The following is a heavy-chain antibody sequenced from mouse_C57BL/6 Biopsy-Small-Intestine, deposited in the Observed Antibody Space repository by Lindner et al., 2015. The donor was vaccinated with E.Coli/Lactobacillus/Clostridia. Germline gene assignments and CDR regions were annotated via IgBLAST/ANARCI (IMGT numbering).Heavy chain of an antibody. D-gene: IGHD1-1*02. J-gene: IGHJ2*01. CDR1: GFTFSSYG. V-gene: IGHV5-6*01. CDR3: ASGSDY. CDR2: ISSGGSYT. Sequence: VQLQESGGDLVKPGGSLKLSCAASGFTFSSYGMSWVRQTPDKRLEWVATISSGGSYTYYPDSVKGRFTISRDNAKNTLYLQMSSLKSEDTAMYYCASGSDYWGQGTTLTVSS.